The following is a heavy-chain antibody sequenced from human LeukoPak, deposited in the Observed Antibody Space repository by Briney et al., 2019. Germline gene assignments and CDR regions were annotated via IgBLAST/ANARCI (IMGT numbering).Heavy chain of an antibody. CDR2: IYYSGST. Sequence: PSETLSLTCTVSGGSISSSSYYWGWIRQPPGKGLEWIGSIYYSGSTYYNPSLKSRVTISVDTSKNQFSLKLSSVTAADTAVYYCARLIRDYYDSSGYYVFDYWGQGTLVTVSS. CDR1: GGSISSSSYY. D-gene: IGHD3-22*01. CDR3: ARLIRDYYDSSGYYVFDY. J-gene: IGHJ4*02. V-gene: IGHV4-39*07.